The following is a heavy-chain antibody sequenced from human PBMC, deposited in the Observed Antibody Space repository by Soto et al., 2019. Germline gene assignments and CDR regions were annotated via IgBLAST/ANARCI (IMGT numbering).Heavy chain of an antibody. D-gene: IGHD6-19*01. V-gene: IGHV3-9*01. CDR3: VKGLNIDYYSGWLYFDY. CDR1: GVKFDDYT. J-gene: IGHJ4*02. Sequence: PGGSLRLSCAASGVKFDDYTMHWVRQTPGRGLEWVSSISWSSVNLDYRDSVKGRFTISRDNAKNALYLHMNSLRVEDTALYYCVKGLNIDYYSGWLYFDYWGQGTVVTGS. CDR2: ISWSSVNL.